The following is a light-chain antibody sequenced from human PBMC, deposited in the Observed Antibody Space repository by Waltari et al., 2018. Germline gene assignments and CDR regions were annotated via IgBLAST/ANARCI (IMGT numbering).Light chain of an antibody. CDR1: DSDVGAYDF. CDR3: NSYAGSNTLK. CDR2: EVS. V-gene: IGLV2-14*01. J-gene: IGLJ2*01. Sequence: QSALTQPASVSGSPGQSITISCSGTDSDVGAYDFVSWYQQHPGKAPHLIIYEVSNRPSGISNRFSGSKSGNTASLTVAGLQAEDEADYYCNSYAGSNTLKFGGGTKLTVL.